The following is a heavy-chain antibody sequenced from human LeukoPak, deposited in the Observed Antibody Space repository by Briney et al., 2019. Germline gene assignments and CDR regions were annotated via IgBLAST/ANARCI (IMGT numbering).Heavy chain of an antibody. J-gene: IGHJ5*02. CDR2: IIPIFGTA. V-gene: IGHV1-69*13. D-gene: IGHD5-24*01. Sequence: SVKVSCKASGYSFTSYGISWVRQAPGQGLEWMGGIIPIFGTANYAQKFQGRVTITADESTSTAYTELSSLRSEDTAVYYCARVGRWLQATRWFDPWGQGTLVTVSS. CDR1: GYSFTSYG. CDR3: ARVGRWLQATRWFDP.